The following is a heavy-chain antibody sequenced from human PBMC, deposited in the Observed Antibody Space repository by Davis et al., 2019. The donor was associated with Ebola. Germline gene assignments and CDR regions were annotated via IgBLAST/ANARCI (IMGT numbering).Heavy chain of an antibody. Sequence: LSLTCAASGFTFSRYSMNWVRQAPGKGLEWVSSISSSSSYIYYADSVKGRFTISRDNAKNSLYLQMNSLRAEDTAVYYCARDRYSSSWYDYWGQGTLVTVSS. CDR1: GFTFSRYS. CDR2: ISSSSSYI. CDR3: ARDRYSSSWYDY. J-gene: IGHJ4*02. V-gene: IGHV3-21*01. D-gene: IGHD6-13*01.